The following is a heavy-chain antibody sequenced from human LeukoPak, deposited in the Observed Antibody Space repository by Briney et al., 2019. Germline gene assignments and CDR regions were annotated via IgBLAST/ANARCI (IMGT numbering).Heavy chain of an antibody. CDR2: ISVSGGST. V-gene: IGHV3-23*01. CDR1: GFTFSSYA. Sequence: QPGGSLRHSCAASGFTFSSYAMSWVRQAPGKGLEWVSAISVSGGSTYYAGSVKGRFTISRDNSKNTLYLQMNSLRAEDTAVYYCAKVYVLLWFGELGPTYAFDIWGQGTMVTVSS. D-gene: IGHD3-10*01. J-gene: IGHJ3*02. CDR3: AKVYVLLWFGELGPTYAFDI.